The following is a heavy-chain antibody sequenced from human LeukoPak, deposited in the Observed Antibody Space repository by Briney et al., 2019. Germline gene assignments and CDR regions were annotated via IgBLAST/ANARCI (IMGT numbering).Heavy chain of an antibody. D-gene: IGHD2-15*01. CDR2: MNPNSGNT. CDR1: GYTFTSYD. V-gene: IGHV1-8*01. CDR3: ARGGGGSFYYYYYMDV. Sequence: ASVKVSRKASGYTFTSYDINWVRQATGQGLEWTGWMNPNSGNTGYAQKFQGRVTMTRNTSISTAYMELSSLRSEDTAVYYCARGGGGSFYYYYYMDVWGKGTTVTVSS. J-gene: IGHJ6*03.